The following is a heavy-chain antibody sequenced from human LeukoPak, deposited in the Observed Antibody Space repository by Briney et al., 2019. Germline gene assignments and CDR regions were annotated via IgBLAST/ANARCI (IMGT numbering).Heavy chain of an antibody. V-gene: IGHV1-2*02. CDR3: ARFVWSGYLNWFDP. CDR2: INPNSGGT. J-gene: IGHJ5*02. Sequence: ASVKVSCKASGYTFTGYYMHWVRQAPGQGLEWMGWINPNSGGTNYAQKFQGRVTMTRDTSISTAYMELSRLRSDDTAVYYCARFVWSGYLNWFDPWGQGTLVTVSS. D-gene: IGHD3-3*01. CDR1: GYTFTGYY.